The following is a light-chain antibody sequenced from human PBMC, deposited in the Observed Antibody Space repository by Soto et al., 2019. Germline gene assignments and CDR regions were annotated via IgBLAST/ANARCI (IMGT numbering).Light chain of an antibody. J-gene: IGLJ2*01. CDR2: DNN. CDR1: SSNIGNNY. V-gene: IGLV1-51*01. CDR3: GTCDTSLGAVV. Sequence: QSVLTQPPSVSAAPGQKVTISCSGSSSNIGNNYVSWYQQIPGTAPQLVIYDNNKRPSGIPDRFSGSKSGASATLGITGLQTEDGADYYCGTCDTSLGAVVFGRGTKLTVL.